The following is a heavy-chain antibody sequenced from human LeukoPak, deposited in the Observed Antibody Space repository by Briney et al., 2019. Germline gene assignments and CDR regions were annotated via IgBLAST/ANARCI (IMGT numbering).Heavy chain of an antibody. V-gene: IGHV3-21*01. CDR2: ISSSSSYI. CDR1: GFTFSSYS. Sequence: GGSLRLSCAASGFTFSSYSMNWVRQAPGKGLEWVSSISSSSSYIYYADSVKGRFTISRDNAKNSLYLQMNSLRAEDTAVYYCARDYRNYDILTGYIRDAFDIWGQGTMVTVSS. J-gene: IGHJ3*02. CDR3: ARDYRNYDILTGYIRDAFDI. D-gene: IGHD3-9*01.